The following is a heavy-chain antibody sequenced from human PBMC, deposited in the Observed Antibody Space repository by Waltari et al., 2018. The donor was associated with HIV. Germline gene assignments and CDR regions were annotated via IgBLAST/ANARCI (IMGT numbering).Heavy chain of an antibody. J-gene: IGHJ5*02. Sequence: QVQLQESGPGLVEPSETLSLTCTVSGASISGYYWSWIRQPPGKGLEWIGYVYYSGTNKYNPSLKSRVTISLDTSKTQFSLKLKSVTAADTAIYYCAREEPGGGGIDPWGQGTLVTVSS. CDR3: AREEPGGGGIDP. V-gene: IGHV4-59*01. D-gene: IGHD3-16*01. CDR2: VYYSGTN. CDR1: GASISGYY.